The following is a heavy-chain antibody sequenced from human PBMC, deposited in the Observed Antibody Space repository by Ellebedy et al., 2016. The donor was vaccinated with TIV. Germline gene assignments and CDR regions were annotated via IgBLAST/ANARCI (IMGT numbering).Heavy chain of an antibody. CDR2: IYRSGNT. CDR3: ARDSGSGLYFFDH. Sequence: MPSETLSLTCTVSGGSISSYQWSWIRQSAGKGLEWIGRIYRSGNTNNNPSLRSRVTMSVDTSKNQFSLKLSSVTTADTAVYYCARDSGSGLYFFDHWGQGTLVTVSS. J-gene: IGHJ4*02. CDR1: GGSISSYQ. D-gene: IGHD6-19*01. V-gene: IGHV4-4*07.